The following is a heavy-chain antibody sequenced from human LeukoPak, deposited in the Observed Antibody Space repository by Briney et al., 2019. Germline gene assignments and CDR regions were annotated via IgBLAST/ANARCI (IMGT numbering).Heavy chain of an antibody. Sequence: SGPTLVKPTQTLTLTCTFSGFSLSTSGVGVGWIRQPPGKALEWLALIYWDDDKRYSPSLKSRLTITKDTSKNQVVLTMTNMDPVDTATYYCAHMGSGSWYPTTTEFDPWGQGTLVTVSS. V-gene: IGHV2-5*02. CDR2: IYWDDDK. CDR3: AHMGSGSWYPTTTEFDP. CDR1: GFSLSTSGVG. J-gene: IGHJ5*02. D-gene: IGHD6-13*01.